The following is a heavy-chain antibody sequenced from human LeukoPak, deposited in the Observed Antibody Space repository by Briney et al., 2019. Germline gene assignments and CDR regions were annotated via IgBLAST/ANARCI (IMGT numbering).Heavy chain of an antibody. CDR2: ISWNSGSI. CDR3: AKDMSPPYYDFWSGYFGMDV. D-gene: IGHD3-3*01. J-gene: IGHJ6*02. Sequence: PGRSLRLSCAASGFTFDDYAMHWVRQAPGKGLEWVSGISWNSGSIGYADSVKGRFTISRDNAKNSLYLQVNSLRAENTALYYCAKDMSPPYYDFWSGYFGMDVWGQGTTVTVSS. CDR1: GFTFDDYA. V-gene: IGHV3-9*01.